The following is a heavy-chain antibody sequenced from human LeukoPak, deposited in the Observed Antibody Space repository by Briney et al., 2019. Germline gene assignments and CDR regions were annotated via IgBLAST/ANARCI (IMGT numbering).Heavy chain of an antibody. D-gene: IGHD2-2*02. CDR3: ARSGHCSSTSCYTYYFDY. V-gene: IGHV4-59*01. J-gene: IGHJ4*02. CDR2: IYYSGST. Sequence: SETLSLTCTVSGGSISSYYWSWIRQPPGKGLEWIGYIYYSGSTNYNPSLKSRVTISVDTSKNQFSLKLSSVTAADTAVCYCARSGHCSSTSCYTYYFDYWGQGTLVTVSS. CDR1: GGSISSYY.